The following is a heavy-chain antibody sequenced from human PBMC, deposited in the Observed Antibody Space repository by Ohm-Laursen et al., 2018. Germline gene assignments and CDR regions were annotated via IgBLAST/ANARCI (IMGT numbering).Heavy chain of an antibody. CDR3: AQDGYSSGWYIDY. CDR2: ISGSGGRT. CDR1: GFTFNNNA. Sequence: SLRLSCAASGFTFNNNAMSWVRQAPGKGLEWVSGISGSGGRTYYADSVKGRFTISRDNSRNTLSMQMNSLRGEDTAVYYCAQDGYSSGWYIDYWAQGTLVTVSS. D-gene: IGHD6-19*01. J-gene: IGHJ4*02. V-gene: IGHV3-23*01.